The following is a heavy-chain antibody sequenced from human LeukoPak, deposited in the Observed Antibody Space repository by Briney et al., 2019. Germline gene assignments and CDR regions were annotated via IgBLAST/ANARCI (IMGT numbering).Heavy chain of an antibody. D-gene: IGHD2-2*01. V-gene: IGHV1-69*13. CDR3: ASTKIGYCSSTSCLGLDY. J-gene: IGHJ4*02. Sequence: ASVKVSCEASGGTFSSYAISWVRQAPGQGLEWMGGIIPIFGTANYAQKFQGRVTITADESTSTAYMELSSLRSEDTAVYYCASTKIGYCSSTSCLGLDYWGQGTLVTVSS. CDR2: IIPIFGTA. CDR1: GGTFSSYA.